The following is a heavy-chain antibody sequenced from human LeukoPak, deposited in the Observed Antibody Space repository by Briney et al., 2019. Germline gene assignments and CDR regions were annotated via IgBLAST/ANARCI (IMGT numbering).Heavy chain of an antibody. Sequence: SETLSLTCAVYGGSFSGYYWSWIRQPPGKGLEWIGEINHSGSTNYNPSLKSRLTISVDTSKNQFSLKLSSVTAADTAVYYCARLLGAAILGGYYFDYWGQGTLVTVSS. D-gene: IGHD5-24*01. V-gene: IGHV4-34*01. CDR3: ARLLGAAILGGYYFDY. J-gene: IGHJ4*02. CDR1: GGSFSGYY. CDR2: INHSGST.